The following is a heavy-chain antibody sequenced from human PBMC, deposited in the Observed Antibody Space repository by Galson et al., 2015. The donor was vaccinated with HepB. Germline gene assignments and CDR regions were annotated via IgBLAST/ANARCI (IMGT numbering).Heavy chain of an antibody. V-gene: IGHV4-59*08. CDR1: GGSISSYY. CDR3: AREIAAAGKADRYYFDY. J-gene: IGHJ4*02. D-gene: IGHD6-13*01. CDR2: IYYSGST. Sequence: ETLSLTCTVSGGSISSYYWSWIRQPPGKGLEWIGYIYYSGSTNYNPSLKSRVTISVDTSKNQFSLKLSSVTAADTAVYYCAREIAAAGKADRYYFDYWGQGTLVTVSS.